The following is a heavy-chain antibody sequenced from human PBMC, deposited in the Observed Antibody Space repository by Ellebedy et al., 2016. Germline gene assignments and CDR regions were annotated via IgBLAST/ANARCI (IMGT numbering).Heavy chain of an antibody. V-gene: IGHV1-8*01. J-gene: IGHJ6*02. D-gene: IGHD4-23*01. CDR1: GYTFTSYD. CDR3: ARPYPTNSYYYYYYGMDV. CDR2: MNPNSGNT. Sequence: ASVKVSCKASGYTFTSYDINWVRQATGQGLEWMGWMNPNSGNTGHAQKFQGRVTMTRNTSISTAYMELSSLRSEDTAVYYCARPYPTNSYYYYYYGMDVWGQGTTVTVSS.